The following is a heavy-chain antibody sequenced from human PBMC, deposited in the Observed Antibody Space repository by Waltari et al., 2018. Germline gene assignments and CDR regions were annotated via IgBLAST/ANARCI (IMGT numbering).Heavy chain of an antibody. J-gene: IGHJ6*02. D-gene: IGHD3-22*01. Sequence: QVQLVESGGGVVQPGRSLSLSCAASEFTFRSYDFHWVRQAPGKGLEWVAVISYNERNIYYVDSVKGRFIISRDNSRKMLYLQMNSLRTEDTAVYYCARDYCDRTNCHGMDVWGQGTTVTVSS. CDR3: ARDYCDRTNCHGMDV. CDR2: ISYNERNI. CDR1: EFTFRSYD. V-gene: IGHV3-30*04.